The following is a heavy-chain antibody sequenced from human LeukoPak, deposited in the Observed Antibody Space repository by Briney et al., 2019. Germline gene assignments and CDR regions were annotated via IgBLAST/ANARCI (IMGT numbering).Heavy chain of an antibody. CDR1: GSTFSSYV. D-gene: IGHD2-21*02. Sequence: GGSLRLSCAVSGSTFSSYVMSWVRQAPGKGLEWVAAISDSDGSTYYPDSVKGRFTISRDNSKNTLYLQMNSLRAEDTAIYYCAKVLLCGGDCYSFDYWGQGTLVTVSS. CDR2: ISDSDGST. J-gene: IGHJ4*02. CDR3: AKVLLCGGDCYSFDY. V-gene: IGHV3-23*01.